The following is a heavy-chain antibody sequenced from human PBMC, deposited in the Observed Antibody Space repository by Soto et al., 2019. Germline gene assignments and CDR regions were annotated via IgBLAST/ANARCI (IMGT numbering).Heavy chain of an antibody. CDR3: ARDFGYGDFGYYYGMDV. Sequence: PSETLSLTCAVYGGSFSGYYWSWIRQPPGKGLEWIGEINHSGSTNYNPSLKSRVTISVDTSKNQFSLKLSSVTAADTAVYYCARDFGYGDFGYYYGMDVWGQGTTVTVSS. D-gene: IGHD4-17*01. CDR2: INHSGST. CDR1: GGSFSGYY. J-gene: IGHJ6*02. V-gene: IGHV4-34*09.